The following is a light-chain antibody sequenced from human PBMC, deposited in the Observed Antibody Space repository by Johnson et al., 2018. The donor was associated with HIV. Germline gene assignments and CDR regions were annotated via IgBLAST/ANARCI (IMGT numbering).Light chain of an antibody. Sequence: QSVLTQPPSASAAPGQKVTISCSGSSSNIGNNYVSWYQQVPGTAPKLLIYDNNKRPSGIPDRFSGSKSGTSATLGITGLQTGDEADYYCGTWDSSLSALYVFGTGTKVTVL. J-gene: IGLJ1*01. CDR3: GTWDSSLSALYV. CDR1: SSNIGNNY. CDR2: DNN. V-gene: IGLV1-51*01.